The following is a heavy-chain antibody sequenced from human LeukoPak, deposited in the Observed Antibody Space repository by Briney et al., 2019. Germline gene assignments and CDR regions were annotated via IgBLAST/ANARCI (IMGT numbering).Heavy chain of an antibody. J-gene: IGHJ4*02. CDR3: ARTSGYYPRGCLDY. D-gene: IGHD3-22*01. CDR1: GGTFSSYA. CDR2: IIPIFGTA. Sequence: SVKVSCKASGGTFSSYAISWVRQAPGQGLEWMGGIIPIFGTANYAQKFQGRVTITADESTCTAYMELSSLRSEDTAVYYCARTSGYYPRGCLDYWGQGTLVTVSS. V-gene: IGHV1-69*13.